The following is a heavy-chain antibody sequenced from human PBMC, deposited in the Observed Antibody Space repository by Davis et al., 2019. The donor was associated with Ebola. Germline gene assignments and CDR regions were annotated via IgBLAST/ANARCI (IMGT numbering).Heavy chain of an antibody. CDR3: ARVQCSSPSCYSYYFDY. Sequence: SETLSLTCDVSGGSISTTNWWNWVRQPPGKGLEWIGAIYHSGNTNYNPSLKSRVTISVDKSKNQFSLKLSSVTAADTAVYYCARVQCSSPSCYSYYFDYWGQGTLVTVSS. D-gene: IGHD2-2*01. V-gene: IGHV4-4*02. CDR2: IYHSGNT. J-gene: IGHJ4*02. CDR1: GGSISTTNW.